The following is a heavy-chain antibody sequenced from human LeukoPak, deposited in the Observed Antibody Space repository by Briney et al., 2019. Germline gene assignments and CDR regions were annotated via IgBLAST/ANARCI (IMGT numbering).Heavy chain of an antibody. CDR1: GYTFTGYY. D-gene: IGHD6-19*01. CDR3: ARDRVIAVAGTLLSY. J-gene: IGHJ4*02. V-gene: IGHV1-2*02. Sequence: APVKVSCKASGYTFTGYYMHWVRQAPGQGLEWMGWINPNSGGTNYAQKFQGRVTMTRDTSISTAYMELSRLRSDDTAVYYCARDRVIAVAGTLLSYWGQGTLVTVSS. CDR2: INPNSGGT.